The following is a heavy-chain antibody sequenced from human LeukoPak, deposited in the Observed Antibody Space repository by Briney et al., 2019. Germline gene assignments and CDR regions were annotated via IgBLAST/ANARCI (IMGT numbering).Heavy chain of an antibody. J-gene: IGHJ4*02. CDR3: ARDPPAVAANTYG. D-gene: IGHD6-6*01. Sequence: GGSLRLSCAASGFTFSSYAMSWVRQAPGKGLEWVSLIYSGGSTHYADSVKGRFTISRDNSKNTLYLQMNSLRVDDTAVYYCARDPPAVAANTYGWGQGTLVTVSS. V-gene: IGHV3-66*01. CDR1: GFTFSSYA. CDR2: IYSGGST.